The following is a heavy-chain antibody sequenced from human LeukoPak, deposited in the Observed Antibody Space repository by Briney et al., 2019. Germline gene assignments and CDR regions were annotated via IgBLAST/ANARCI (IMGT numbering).Heavy chain of an antibody. D-gene: IGHD1-1*01. V-gene: IGHV1-18*01. CDR2: VSAYNGNT. Sequence: ASVRVSCKTSGYTFTSYGISWVRQAPGQGLEWMGWVSAYNGNTNYVQKFRGRVAMTTDTSTSTVYMDLRSLRSDDTAVYYCARDIATVQHQDWGQGTLVTVSS. J-gene: IGHJ4*02. CDR3: ARDIATVQHQD. CDR1: GYTFTSYG.